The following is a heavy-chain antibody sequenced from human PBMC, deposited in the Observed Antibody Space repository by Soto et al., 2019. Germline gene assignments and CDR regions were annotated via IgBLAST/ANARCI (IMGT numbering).Heavy chain of an antibody. CDR3: ARHHYFAFDP. CDR1: SGSFSSTNW. V-gene: IGHV4-4*02. J-gene: IGHJ5*02. CDR2: ISSSGHS. D-gene: IGHD3-9*01. Sequence: SETLSLTCGDSSGSFSSTNWWSWVRQPPGKGLEWIGQISSSGHSDYNPSLKSRVTISLDKSKNQLFLRVSSVTAADTAVYYCARHHYFAFDPWGLGTLVTVSS.